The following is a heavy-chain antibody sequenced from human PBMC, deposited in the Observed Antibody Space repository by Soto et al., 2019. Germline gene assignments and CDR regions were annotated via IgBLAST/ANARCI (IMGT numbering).Heavy chain of an antibody. V-gene: IGHV1-69*12. CDR3: ARNGRTGTLYYSGMDV. Sequence: QVQLVQSGAEVKTPGSSVKVSCKASGGTFSSYAISWVRQAPGPGLEWMGGIIPIFGTANYAQKFQGRVTSTADESTSTAYMELSSLRSEDTAVYYCARNGRTGTLYYSGMDVWGQGTTVTVSS. D-gene: IGHD1-1*01. J-gene: IGHJ6*02. CDR1: GGTFSSYA. CDR2: IIPIFGTA.